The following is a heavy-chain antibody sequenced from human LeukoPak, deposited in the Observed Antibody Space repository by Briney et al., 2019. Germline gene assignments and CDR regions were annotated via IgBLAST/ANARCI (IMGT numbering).Heavy chain of an antibody. CDR3: ARVACSGGSCLLFDL. J-gene: IGHJ2*01. CDR2: INHSGST. CDR1: GGSFSGYY. D-gene: IGHD2-15*01. V-gene: IGHV4-34*01. Sequence: SETLSLTCAVYGGSFSGYYWSWIRQPPGKGLEWIGEINHSGSTNYNPSLKSRVTISVDTSKNQFSLKLSSVTAADTAVYNCARVACSGGSCLLFDLWGRGTLVTVSS.